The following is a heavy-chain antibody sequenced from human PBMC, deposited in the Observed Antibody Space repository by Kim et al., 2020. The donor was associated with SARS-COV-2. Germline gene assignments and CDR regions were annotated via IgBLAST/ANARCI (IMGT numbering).Heavy chain of an antibody. CDR3: ARDTNYGGNLGNFDC. Sequence: GGSLRLSCAASGFYFPTSNMNWVRQSPGKGLEWVSSISTTSLQTFYRDSVKGRFTISRDNAKNSLYLEMNSLRAEDTAVYYCARDTNYGGNLGNFDCWGQGTLVTVSS. CDR2: ISTTSLQT. D-gene: IGHD4-17*01. CDR1: GFYFPTSN. J-gene: IGHJ4*02. V-gene: IGHV3-21*01.